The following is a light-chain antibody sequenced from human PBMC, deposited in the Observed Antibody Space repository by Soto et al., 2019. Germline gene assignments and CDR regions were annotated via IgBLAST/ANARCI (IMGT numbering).Light chain of an antibody. CDR3: VQRSTSPWT. Sequence: IVLTQSPATLSLSPGARATLSCRAGQSVSNYLAWYQQKPGQAPRLLLYDTFNRATAIPARLSGSGSGTDFTLTMSSLEPEDLAVDYYVQRSTSPWTSGQGTKVEIK. J-gene: IGKJ1*01. CDR1: QSVSNY. CDR2: DTF. V-gene: IGKV3-11*01.